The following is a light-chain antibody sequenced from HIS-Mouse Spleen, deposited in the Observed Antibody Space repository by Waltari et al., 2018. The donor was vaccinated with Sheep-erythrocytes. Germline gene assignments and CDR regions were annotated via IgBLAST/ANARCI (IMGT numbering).Light chain of an antibody. CDR3: QQSYSTPPLT. Sequence: DIQMTQSPSSLSASVGDRVNITGRASQSISSYLNWYQQKPGKAPKLLIYAASSLQSGVPSRFSGSGSGTDFTLTISSLQPEDFATYYCQQSYSTPPLTFGGGTKVEIK. V-gene: IGKV1-39*01. CDR1: QSISSY. J-gene: IGKJ4*01. CDR2: AAS.